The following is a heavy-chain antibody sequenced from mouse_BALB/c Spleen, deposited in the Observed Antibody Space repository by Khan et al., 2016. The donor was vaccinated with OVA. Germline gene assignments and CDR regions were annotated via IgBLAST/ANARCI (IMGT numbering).Heavy chain of an antibody. V-gene: IGHV3-2*02. CDR3: ARVYGGDFDY. J-gene: IGHJ2*01. D-gene: IGHD1-1*01. CDR2: ISYSGNT. CDR1: GYSITSDYA. Sequence: EVQLVESGPGLVKPSQSLSLICTVTGYSITSDYAWNWIRQFPGNKLEWMGFISYSGNTNYNPSLKSRISITRDKSKYQFVLQLNSLTTEDTATYYCARVYGGDFDYWGQGTTLTVSS.